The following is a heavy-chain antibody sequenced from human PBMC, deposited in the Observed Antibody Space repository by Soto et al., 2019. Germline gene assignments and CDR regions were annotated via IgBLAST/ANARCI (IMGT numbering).Heavy chain of an antibody. D-gene: IGHD3-10*01. CDR2: INYSGAT. CDR1: GGSLRGYK. J-gene: IGHJ6*02. CDR3: ARENRLGLWFGERLYYHSYGMDV. Sequence: LSLTCAVNGGSLRGYKWSWIRQIPGKGLEWIGEINYSGATDYNPTLKTRLTISIDTSKNQFSLKLRSVTAADTAVYFCARENRLGLWFGERLYYHSYGMDVWGQGTAVTI. V-gene: IGHV4-34*01.